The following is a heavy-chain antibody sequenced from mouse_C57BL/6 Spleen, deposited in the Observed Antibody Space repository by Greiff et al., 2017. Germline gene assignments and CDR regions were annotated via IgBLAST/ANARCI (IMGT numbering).Heavy chain of an antibody. CDR1: GYTFTSYG. D-gene: IGHD4-1*01. CDR3: ARLRTGTPYFDY. Sequence: QVQLKESGAELARPGASVKLSCKASGYTFTSYGISWVKQRTGQGLEWIGEIYPRSGNTYYNEKFNGKATLTADKSSSTAYMELRSRTSEDAAVYVCARLRTGTPYFDYGGQGTTLTVSS. J-gene: IGHJ2*01. V-gene: IGHV1-81*01. CDR2: IYPRSGNT.